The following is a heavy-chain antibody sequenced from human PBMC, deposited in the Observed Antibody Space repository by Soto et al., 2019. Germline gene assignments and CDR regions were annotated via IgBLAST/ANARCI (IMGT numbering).Heavy chain of an antibody. J-gene: IGHJ4*02. CDR3: ATAPGPY. Sequence: PSETLSHTCAVSGGSISSGGYSWSWIRQPPGKGLEWIGYIYHSGSTYYNPSLKSRVTISVDRSKNQFSLKLSSVTAADTAVYYCATAPGPYWGQGTLVTVSS. CDR1: GGSISSGGYS. CDR2: IYHSGST. V-gene: IGHV4-30-2*01.